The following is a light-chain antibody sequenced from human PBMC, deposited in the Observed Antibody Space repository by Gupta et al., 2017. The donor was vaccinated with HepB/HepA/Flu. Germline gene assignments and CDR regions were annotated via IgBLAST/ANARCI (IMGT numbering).Light chain of an antibody. J-gene: IGKJ2*01. CDR3: QQRSNWPATYT. V-gene: IGKV3-11*01. CDR2: HTS. CDR1: QSILNY. Sequence: SVLTQSPANLALSPGERGTLSCRANQSILNYFAWYQQRPGQAPRLLIYHTSNRAPGIPARFSGSGSGTDFTLTISSLEPEDFAVYYCQQRSNWPATYTFGQGTKVELK.